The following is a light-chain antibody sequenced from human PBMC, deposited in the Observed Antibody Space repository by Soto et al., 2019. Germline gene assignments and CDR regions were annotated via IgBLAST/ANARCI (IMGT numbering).Light chain of an antibody. J-gene: IGKJ1*01. CDR1: QSINTW. V-gene: IGKV1-5*01. Sequence: DIQMTQSPSTLSASVGDRVTVTCRASQSINTWLAWYQQKPGKAPKLLIYDASSLQSGVPSRFTGRGSGTEFTLTISSLQPDDFATYYCQYYNTFSGTFGQGTKVDIK. CDR2: DAS. CDR3: QYYNTFSGT.